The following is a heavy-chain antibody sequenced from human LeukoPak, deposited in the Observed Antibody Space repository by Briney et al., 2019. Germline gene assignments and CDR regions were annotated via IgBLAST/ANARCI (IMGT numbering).Heavy chain of an antibody. CDR1: GGSISSYY. Sequence: KTSETLSLTCTVSGGSISSYYWSWIRQPPGKGLEWIGYIYYSGSTNYNPSLKSRVTISVDTSKNQFSLKLSSVTAADTAVYYCARGGQWLAPDYWGQGTLVTVSS. J-gene: IGHJ4*02. CDR3: ARGGQWLAPDY. D-gene: IGHD6-19*01. CDR2: IYYSGST. V-gene: IGHV4-59*01.